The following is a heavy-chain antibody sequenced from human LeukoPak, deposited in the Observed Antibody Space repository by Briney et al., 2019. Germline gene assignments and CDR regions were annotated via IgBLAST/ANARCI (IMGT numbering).Heavy chain of an antibody. V-gene: IGHV5-51*01. J-gene: IGHJ4*02. Sequence: GESLKISRQGPGYRFTNYWVGWVRQVPGKGLGWMGTIYPGDADTRYSPSFQGQLIISVDKSISTAYLQWSSLKASDSAMYYCARTGPLGDYGYFDYWGQGTLVTVSS. CDR3: ARTGPLGDYGYFDY. CDR1: GYRFTNYW. CDR2: IYPGDADT. D-gene: IGHD4-17*01.